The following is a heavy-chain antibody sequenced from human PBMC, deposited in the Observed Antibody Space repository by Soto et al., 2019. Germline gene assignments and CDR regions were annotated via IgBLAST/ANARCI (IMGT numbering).Heavy chain of an antibody. D-gene: IGHD6-13*01. Sequence: GGSLSHSCAASGFTFSDYYVSWIRQVPGKGLEWVAYISGTSDSIPYADSVKGRFTISRDNAKNSLYLQMNSLRAEDTAVYYCARVAVLTAAGTTDYWGQGTLVTVSS. CDR1: GFTFSDYY. V-gene: IGHV3-11*06. J-gene: IGHJ4*02. CDR2: ISGTSDSI. CDR3: ARVAVLTAAGTTDY.